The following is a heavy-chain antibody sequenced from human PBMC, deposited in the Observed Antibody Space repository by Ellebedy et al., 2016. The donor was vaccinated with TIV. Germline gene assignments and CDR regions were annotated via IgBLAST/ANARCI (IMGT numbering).Heavy chain of an antibody. CDR2: IIPIFGTA. CDR3: ARSPTIHLWAYDY. J-gene: IGHJ4*02. D-gene: IGHD5-18*01. Sequence: SVKVSXKASGGTFSSYAISWVRQAPGQGLEWMGGIIPIFGTANYAQKLQGRVTITADESTSTAYMELSSLRSEDTAVYYCARSPTIHLWAYDYWGQGTLVTVSS. V-gene: IGHV1-69*13. CDR1: GGTFSSYA.